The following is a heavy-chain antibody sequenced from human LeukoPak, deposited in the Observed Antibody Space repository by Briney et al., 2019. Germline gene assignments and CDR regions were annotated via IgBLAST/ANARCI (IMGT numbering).Heavy chain of an antibody. CDR1: GFTFSSYS. V-gene: IGHV3-48*01. D-gene: IGHD3-3*01. Sequence: GGSLRLSCAAPGFTFSSYSMNWVRQAPGKGLGWVSYISSSSSTIYYADSVKGRFTISRDNAKNSLYPQMNSLRAEDTAVYYCASLTYYDFWSGYYAVDYWGQGTLVTVSS. CDR2: ISSSSSTI. J-gene: IGHJ4*02. CDR3: ASLTYYDFWSGYYAVDY.